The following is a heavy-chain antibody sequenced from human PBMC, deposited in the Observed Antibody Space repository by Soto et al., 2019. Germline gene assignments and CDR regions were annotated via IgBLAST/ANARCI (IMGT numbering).Heavy chain of an antibody. CDR2: TRNKANSYTT. Sequence: EVQLVESGGGLVQPGGSLRLSCAASGFTLSDHYMDWVRQAPGKGLEWVGRTRNKANSYTTEYAASVRGRFTLSRDDSKNSLYLQMNSLKTEDTAVYYCAQSTENTGGMDVWGQGTTVTVSS. CDR1: GFTLSDHY. D-gene: IGHD1-7*01. CDR3: AQSTENTGGMDV. V-gene: IGHV3-72*01. J-gene: IGHJ6*02.